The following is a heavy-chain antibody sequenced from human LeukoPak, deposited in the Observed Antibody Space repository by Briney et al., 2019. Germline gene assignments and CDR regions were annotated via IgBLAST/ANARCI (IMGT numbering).Heavy chain of an antibody. CDR1: GFTFSSYS. D-gene: IGHD5-12*01. CDR3: AKVIVKVATIGAFDI. CDR2: ISSSSSTI. Sequence: GGSLRLSCAASGFTFSSYSMNWVRQAPGKGLEWVSYISSSSSTIYYADSVKGRFTISRDNSKNTLYLQMNSLRAEDTAVYYCAKVIVKVATIGAFDIWGQGTMVTVSS. V-gene: IGHV3-48*01. J-gene: IGHJ3*02.